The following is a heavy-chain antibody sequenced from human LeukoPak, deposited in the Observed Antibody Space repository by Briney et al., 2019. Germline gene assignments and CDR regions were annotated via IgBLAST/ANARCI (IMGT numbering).Heavy chain of an antibody. D-gene: IGHD6-19*01. J-gene: IGHJ5*02. CDR3: ARGRRYSSGWRWFDP. Sequence: SETLSLTCTVSGGSISSYYWSWIRQPPGKGLEWIGYIYYSGSTNYNPSLKSRVTISVDTSKNQFSLKLSSVTAADTAVYYCARGRRYSSGWRWFDPWGQGTLVTVSS. CDR2: IYYSGST. V-gene: IGHV4-59*01. CDR1: GGSISSYY.